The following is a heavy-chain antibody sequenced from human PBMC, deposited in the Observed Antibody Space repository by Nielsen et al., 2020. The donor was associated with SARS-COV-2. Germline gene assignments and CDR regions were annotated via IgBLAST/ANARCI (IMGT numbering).Heavy chain of an antibody. D-gene: IGHD2-2*02. CDR2: VTDSGST. Sequence: SETLSLTCAVSGGSISSSAWWTWVRQSPGKGLDWIGEVTDSGSTKYSPSLKSRVTISADTSKNQISLKLTSVTAADTAVYFCARGHLVVVPSPILGLGPFFYSFYLDVWGKGTTVIVSS. J-gene: IGHJ6*03. CDR1: GGSISSSAW. CDR3: ARGHLVVVPSPILGLGPFFYSFYLDV. V-gene: IGHV4-4*02.